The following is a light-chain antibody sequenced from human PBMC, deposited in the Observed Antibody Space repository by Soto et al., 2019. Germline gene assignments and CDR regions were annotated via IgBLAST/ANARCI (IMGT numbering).Light chain of an antibody. V-gene: IGLV1-40*01. CDR2: DNN. J-gene: IGLJ2*01. CDR1: SSNIGAGYD. Sequence: VLTQPPSMSGAPGQRVTISCTGSSSNIGAGYDVHWYQQHPGTAPKLLIFDNNNRPSGVPDRFSGSKSDTSASLAITGLQAEDEADYYCQSFDTSLSGFVVFGGGTKLTVL. CDR3: QSFDTSLSGFVV.